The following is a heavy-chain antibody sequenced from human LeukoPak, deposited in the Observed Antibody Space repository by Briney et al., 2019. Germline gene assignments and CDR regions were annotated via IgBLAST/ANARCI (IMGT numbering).Heavy chain of an antibody. CDR2: IIGSGGAT. J-gene: IGHJ4*02. CDR1: GFTFSSYA. Sequence: GGSLRLSCVASGFTFSSYAMTWVRQAPGKGLEWVSSIIGSGGATFYADSVKGRFTISRDNPKKSLYLQMNALRYEDTAIYYCARDHDWAFDLWGQGTLVTVSS. V-gene: IGHV3-23*01. D-gene: IGHD3-9*01. CDR3: ARDHDWAFDL.